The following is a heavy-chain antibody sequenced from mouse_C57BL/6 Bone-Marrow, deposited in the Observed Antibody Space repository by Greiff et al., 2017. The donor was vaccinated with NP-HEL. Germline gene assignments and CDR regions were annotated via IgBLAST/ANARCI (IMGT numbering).Heavy chain of an antibody. Sequence: VQLKQSGAELVRPGASVKLSCTASGFNITDYYMHWVKQRPEQGLEWIGRIDPEDGDTEYAPKFQGKATMTADTSSNTAYLQLSSLTSEDTAVYYCTTNLLWLRDYFDYWGQGTTLTVSS. D-gene: IGHD2-2*01. CDR2: IDPEDGDT. CDR1: GFNITDYY. CDR3: TTNLLWLRDYFDY. J-gene: IGHJ2*01. V-gene: IGHV14-1*01.